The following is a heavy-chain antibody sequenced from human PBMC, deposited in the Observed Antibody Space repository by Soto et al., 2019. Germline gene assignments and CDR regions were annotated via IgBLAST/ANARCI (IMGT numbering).Heavy chain of an antibody. Sequence: SETLSLTCSVSGASIAGSSYWSWIRQPAGKGLEWIGRFSLSGTTNYSPSLRSRVTMSADVSKNQFSLRLTSVTAADTTLYYCARGMTPPGAPAWYYFDSWGQGTLVTVSS. CDR2: FSLSGTT. CDR3: ARGMTPPGAPAWYYFDS. CDR1: GASIAGSSY. V-gene: IGHV4-4*07. D-gene: IGHD2-8*02. J-gene: IGHJ4*02.